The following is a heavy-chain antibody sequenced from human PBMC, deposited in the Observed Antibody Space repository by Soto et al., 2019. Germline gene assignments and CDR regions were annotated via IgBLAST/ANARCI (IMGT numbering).Heavy chain of an antibody. CDR1: GGSISSYY. J-gene: IGHJ6*02. Sequence: PSETLSLTCTVSGGSISSYYWSWIRQPPGKGLEWIGYIYYSGSTNYNPSLKSRVTISVDTSKNQFSLKLSSVTAADTAVYYCERDTGHYYDSSGYRVFGMDVWGQGTTVTVSS. CDR2: IYYSGST. CDR3: ERDTGHYYDSSGYRVFGMDV. D-gene: IGHD3-22*01. V-gene: IGHV4-59*01.